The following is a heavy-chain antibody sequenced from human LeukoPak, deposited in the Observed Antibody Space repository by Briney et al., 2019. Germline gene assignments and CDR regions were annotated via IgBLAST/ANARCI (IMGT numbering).Heavy chain of an antibody. V-gene: IGHV4-59*08. CDR1: GNSIRSYY. Sequence: PSETLSLTCTVSGNSIRSYYWNWIRQPPGQGLEWIGYIYYSGTTSYNPSLRSRVTISVDMSKNQFSLRLTSVPAADTAVYYCARQSEGFDSWGQGTLVTVSS. J-gene: IGHJ4*02. CDR3: ARQSEGFDS. CDR2: IYYSGTT.